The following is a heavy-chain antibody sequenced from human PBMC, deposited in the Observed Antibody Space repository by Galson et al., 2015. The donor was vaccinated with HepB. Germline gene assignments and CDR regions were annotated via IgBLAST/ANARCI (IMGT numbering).Heavy chain of an antibody. CDR2: ISYDGSNK. CDR1: GFTFSNYD. Sequence: SLRLSCAASGFTFSNYDMHWVRQAPGKGLEWVAVISYDGSNKDYADSVKGRFTISRDNSKNTLYLQMNSLRAEDTAVYYCAKDRGWERGKLVGYMDVWGQGTTVTVSS. J-gene: IGHJ6*02. CDR3: AKDRGWERGKLVGYMDV. D-gene: IGHD1-26*01. V-gene: IGHV3-30*18.